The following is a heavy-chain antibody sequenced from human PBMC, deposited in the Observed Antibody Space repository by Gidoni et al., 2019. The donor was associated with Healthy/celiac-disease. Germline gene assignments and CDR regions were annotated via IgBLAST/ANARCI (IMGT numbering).Heavy chain of an antibody. CDR1: GFTFSSYA. J-gene: IGHJ4*02. Sequence: EVQLLESGGGLVQPGGSLRLSCAASGFTFSSYAMSWVRQAPGKGLGWVSAISGSGGSTYYADSVKGRFTISRDNSKNTLYLQMNSLRAEDTAVYYCAKSGTYSSSWYVDYWGQGTLVTVSS. D-gene: IGHD6-13*01. CDR2: ISGSGGST. V-gene: IGHV3-23*01. CDR3: AKSGTYSSSWYVDY.